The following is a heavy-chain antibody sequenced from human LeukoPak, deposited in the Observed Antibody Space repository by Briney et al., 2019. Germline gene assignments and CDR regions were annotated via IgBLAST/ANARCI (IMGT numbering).Heavy chain of an antibody. CDR1: GFTFSSYA. CDR2: ISSSSSYI. CDR3: ARGTTVTNSHHDY. D-gene: IGHD4-17*01. Sequence: GGSLRLSCAASGFTFSSYAMNWVRQAPGKGLEWVSSISSSSSYIYYADSVKGRFTISRGNAKNSPYLQMNSLRAEDTAVYYCARGTTVTNSHHDYWGQGTLVTVSS. V-gene: IGHV3-21*01. J-gene: IGHJ4*02.